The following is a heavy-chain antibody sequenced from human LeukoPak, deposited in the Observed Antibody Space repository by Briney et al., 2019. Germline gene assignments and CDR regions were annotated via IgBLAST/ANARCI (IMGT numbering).Heavy chain of an antibody. V-gene: IGHV3-7*01. D-gene: IGHD3-10*01. CDR3: ARVSSKATVRGLITKKNYYYYYMDV. J-gene: IGHJ6*03. CDR2: IKQDGSEK. Sequence: PGGSLRLSCAASGFTFSSYWMSWVRQAPGKGLEWVANIKQDGSEKYYVDSVKGRFTISRDNAKSSLYLQMNSLRAEDTAVYYCARVSSKATVRGLITKKNYYYYYMDVWGKGTTVTISS. CDR1: GFTFSSYW.